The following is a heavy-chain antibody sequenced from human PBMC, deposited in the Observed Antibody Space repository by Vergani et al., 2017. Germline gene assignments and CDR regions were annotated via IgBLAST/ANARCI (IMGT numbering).Heavy chain of an antibody. Sequence: QLQLQESGPGLVKPSETLSLTCTVSGGSISSSSYYWGWIRQPPGKGLEWIGSIYYSGSTYYNPSLKNRVTISVDTSKNQFSLKLTSVTAGDTAVYFCARELSYYYGSGSDDYNPYYYEGMDVWGPGTTVTVSS. CDR3: ARELSYYYGSGSDDYNPYYYEGMDV. J-gene: IGHJ6*02. D-gene: IGHD3-10*01. V-gene: IGHV4-39*07. CDR2: IYYSGST. CDR1: GGSISSSSYY.